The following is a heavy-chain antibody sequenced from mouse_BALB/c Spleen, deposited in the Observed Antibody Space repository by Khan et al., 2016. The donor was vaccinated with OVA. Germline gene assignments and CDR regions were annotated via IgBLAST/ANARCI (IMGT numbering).Heavy chain of an antibody. CDR2: ISDGGSYT. J-gene: IGHJ2*01. V-gene: IGHV5-4*02. CDR3: ARGENWSFDY. CDR1: GFTFSDYY. Sequence: EVELVESGGGLVKPGGSLKLSCAASGFTFSDYYMYWVRQPPEKRLEWVATISDGGSYTYYPDSVKGRFTISRDNAKNNLYLQMSSLKSEDTAVYYCARGENWSFDYWGQGTTLTVSS. D-gene: IGHD4-1*01.